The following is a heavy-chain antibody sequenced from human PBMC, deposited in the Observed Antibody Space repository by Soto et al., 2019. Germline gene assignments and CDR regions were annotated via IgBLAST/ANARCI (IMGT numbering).Heavy chain of an antibody. CDR3: ARARGGLLKFHYYYGMDV. V-gene: IGHV3-33*01. CDR2: IWYDGSNK. Sequence: GGSLRLSCAASGFTFSSYGMHWVRQAPGKGLEWVAVIWYDGSNKYYADSVKGRFTISRDNSKNTLYLQMNSLRAEDTAGYYCARARGGLLKFHYYYGMDVGGKGTTVTVSS. J-gene: IGHJ6*04. D-gene: IGHD1-26*01. CDR1: GFTFSSYG.